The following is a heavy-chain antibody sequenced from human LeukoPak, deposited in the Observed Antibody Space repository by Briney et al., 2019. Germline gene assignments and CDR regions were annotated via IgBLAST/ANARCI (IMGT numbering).Heavy chain of an antibody. D-gene: IGHD3-22*01. V-gene: IGHV1-69*05. Sequence: GSSVKVSCKASGGTFSSYAISWVRQAPGQGLEWMGRIIPIFGTANYAQKFQGRVTITTDESTSTAYMELGSLRSEDTAVYYCARDGDYYDSSGYYYGVDYWGQGTLVTVSS. CDR3: ARDGDYYDSSGYYYGVDY. CDR1: GGTFSSYA. CDR2: IIPIFGTA. J-gene: IGHJ4*02.